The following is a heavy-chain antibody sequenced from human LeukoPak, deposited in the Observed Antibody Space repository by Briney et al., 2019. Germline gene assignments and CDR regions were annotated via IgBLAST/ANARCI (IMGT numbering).Heavy chain of an antibody. CDR3: AKGPYGGNSGGRYYYYGMDV. CDR2: ISWNSGSI. J-gene: IGHJ6*02. V-gene: IGHV3-9*01. Sequence: GGSLRLSCAASGFTFDDYAMHWVRQAPGKGLEWVSGISWNSGSIGYADSVKGRFTISRDNAKNSLYLQMNSLRAEDTAFYYCAKGPYGGNSGGRYYYYGMDVWGQGTTVTVSS. D-gene: IGHD4-23*01. CDR1: GFTFDDYA.